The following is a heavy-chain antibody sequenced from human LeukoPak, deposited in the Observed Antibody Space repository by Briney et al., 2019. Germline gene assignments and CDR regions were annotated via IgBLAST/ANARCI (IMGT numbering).Heavy chain of an antibody. Sequence: SETLSLTCTVSGGSISSSSYYWGWIRQPPGKGLEWIGSIYYSGSTYYNPSLKSRVTISVDTSKNQFSLKLSSVTAADTAVYYCARRSTGTMGGDFDYWGQGTLVTVSS. CDR3: ARRSTGTMGGDFDY. J-gene: IGHJ4*02. D-gene: IGHD1-7*01. CDR2: IYYSGST. CDR1: GGSISSSSYY. V-gene: IGHV4-39*01.